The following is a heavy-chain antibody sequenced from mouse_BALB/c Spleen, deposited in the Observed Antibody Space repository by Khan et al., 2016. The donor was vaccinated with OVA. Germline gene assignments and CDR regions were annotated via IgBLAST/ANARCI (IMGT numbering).Heavy chain of an antibody. V-gene: IGHV14-3*02. CDR1: GFNIKDTY. CDR3: ARDYWDVFAY. J-gene: IGHJ3*01. Sequence: EVQLQESGAELVKPGASVKLSCTASGFNIKDTYMHWVKQRPEQGLEWIGRIDPANGNTKYDPKFQGKATITADTSSNTAYLQLSSLTSEDTSVYYCARDYWDVFAYWGQGTLVTVSA. CDR2: IDPANGNT. D-gene: IGHD4-1*01.